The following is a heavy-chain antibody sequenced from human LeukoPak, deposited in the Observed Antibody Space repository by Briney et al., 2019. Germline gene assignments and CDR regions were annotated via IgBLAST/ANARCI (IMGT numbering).Heavy chain of an antibody. J-gene: IGHJ4*02. CDR1: GFTFSSYE. CDR3: ARTPWIQLRFDY. V-gene: IGHV3-48*03. D-gene: IGHD5-18*01. Sequence: GGSLRLSCAASGFTFSSYEMNWVRQAPGKGLEWVSYISSSGSTIYYADSVKGRFTISRDNAKNSLYLQMNSLGAEDTAVYYCARTPWIQLRFDYWGQGTLVTVSS. CDR2: ISSSGSTI.